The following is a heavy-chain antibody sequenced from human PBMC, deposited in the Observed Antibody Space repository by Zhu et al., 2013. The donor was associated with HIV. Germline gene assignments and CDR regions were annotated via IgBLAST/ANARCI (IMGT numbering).Heavy chain of an antibody. J-gene: IGHJ4*02. V-gene: IGHV4-59*01. CDR1: GGSISSYY. Sequence: VQLQESGPGLVKPSETLSLTCTVSGGSISSYYWSWIRQPPGKGLEWIGYIYYSGSTNYNPSLKSRVTISVDTSKNQFSLKLSSVTAADTAAYYCARTIDYYDSSGYPWAYDYWGQGTLVTVSS. CDR3: ARTIDYYDSSGYPWAYDY. CDR2: IYYSGST. D-gene: IGHD3-22*01.